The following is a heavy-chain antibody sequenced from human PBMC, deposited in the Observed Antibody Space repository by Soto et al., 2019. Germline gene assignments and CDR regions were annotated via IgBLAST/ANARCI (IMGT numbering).Heavy chain of an antibody. Sequence: PAETLSLTCTVSVGSVSSYSWTWVRQPPGKGLEWIGYVYYSGSTHYNPSLKSRVTISLDTSKNQLSLKLTSVTAADTAMYFCASSPPAMVAPNIWGQGTMVTVSS. V-gene: IGHV4-59*02. CDR2: VYYSGST. CDR1: VGSVSSYS. J-gene: IGHJ4*02. CDR3: ASSPPAMVAPNI. D-gene: IGHD5-18*01.